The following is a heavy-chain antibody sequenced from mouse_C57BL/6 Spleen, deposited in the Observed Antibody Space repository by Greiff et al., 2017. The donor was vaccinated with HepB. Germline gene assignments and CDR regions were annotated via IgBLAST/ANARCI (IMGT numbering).Heavy chain of an antibody. V-gene: IGHV7-3*01. Sequence: EVMLVESGGGLVQPGGSLSLSCAASGFTFTDYYMSWVRQPPGKALEWLGFIRNKANGYTTEYSASVKGRFTISRDNSQSILYLQMNALRAEDSATCYCARDGGYSYFDYWGQGTTLTVSS. CDR2: IRNKANGYTT. CDR3: ARDGGYSYFDY. CDR1: GFTFTDYY. D-gene: IGHD2-3*01. J-gene: IGHJ2*01.